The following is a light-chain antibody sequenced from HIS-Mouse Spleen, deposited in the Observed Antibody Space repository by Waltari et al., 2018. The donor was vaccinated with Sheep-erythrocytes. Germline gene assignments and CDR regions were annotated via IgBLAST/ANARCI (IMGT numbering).Light chain of an antibody. CDR3: QAWDSSTAV. CDR2: QDS. CDR1: KLGDKY. Sequence: SYELTQPPSVSVSPGQTASITCSGDKLGDKYACWYQQKPGPSPVLVIYQDSKRPSGIPARFSGSNSGNTATLTISGTQAMDEADYYCQAWDSSTAVFGGGTKLTVL. J-gene: IGLJ2*01. V-gene: IGLV3-1*01.